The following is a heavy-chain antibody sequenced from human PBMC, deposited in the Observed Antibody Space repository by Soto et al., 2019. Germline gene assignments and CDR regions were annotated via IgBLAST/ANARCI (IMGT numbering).Heavy chain of an antibody. CDR2: TRQDGGQS. CDR1: GFTLSPYW. D-gene: IGHD6-19*01. J-gene: IGHJ4*02. V-gene: IGHV3-7*01. Sequence: GGSLRLSCEASGFTLSPYWMSWIRQAPGKGLEWVANTRQDGGQSYLVDSVQGRFTISRDNAKNSVYLQMNSLRAEDTAVYYCARDGSTGWHFDSWGRGTLVTVSS. CDR3: ARDGSTGWHFDS.